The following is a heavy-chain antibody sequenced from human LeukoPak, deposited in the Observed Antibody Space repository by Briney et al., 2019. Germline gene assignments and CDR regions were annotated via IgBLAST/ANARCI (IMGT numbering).Heavy chain of an antibody. V-gene: IGHV1-69*04. CDR3: ARDLRGSIAAAGTPGYWARHPGYYYYGMDV. CDR1: GGTFSSYA. J-gene: IGHJ6*02. CDR2: IIPILGIA. D-gene: IGHD6-13*01. Sequence: ASVKVSCKASGGTFSSYAISWVRQAPGQGLEWMGRIIPILGIANYAQKFQGRVTITADKSTSTAYMELSSLRSEDTAVYYCARDLRGSIAAAGTPGYWARHPGYYYYGMDVWGQGTTVTVSS.